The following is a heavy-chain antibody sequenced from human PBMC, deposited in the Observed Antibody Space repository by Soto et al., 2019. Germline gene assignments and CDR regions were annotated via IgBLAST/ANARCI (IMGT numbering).Heavy chain of an antibody. J-gene: IGHJ4*02. V-gene: IGHV4-31*03. CDR2: IYYSGST. Sequence: TSETLSLTCTVSGGSISSGGYYWSWIRQHPGKGLEWIGYIYYSGSTYYNPSLKSRVTISVDTSKNQFSLKLSSVTAADTAVYYCARHESYCSSTSCFATQIDYWGQGTLVTVSS. CDR1: GGSISSGGYY. D-gene: IGHD2-2*01. CDR3: ARHESYCSSTSCFATQIDY.